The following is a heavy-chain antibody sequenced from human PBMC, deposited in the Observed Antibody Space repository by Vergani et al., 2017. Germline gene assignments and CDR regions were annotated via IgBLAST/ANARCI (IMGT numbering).Heavy chain of an antibody. CDR2: ISGSGGST. J-gene: IGHJ4*02. Sequence: EVQLLESGGGLVQPGGSLRLSCAASGFTFSSHAMSWVRQAPGKGLEWVSAISGSGGSTYYADSVKGRFTISRDNSKNTLYLQMNSLRAEDTAVYYCAKDRAAMVXFDYWGQGTLVTVSS. CDR3: AKDRAAMVXFDY. CDR1: GFTFSSHA. V-gene: IGHV3-23*01. D-gene: IGHD5-18*01.